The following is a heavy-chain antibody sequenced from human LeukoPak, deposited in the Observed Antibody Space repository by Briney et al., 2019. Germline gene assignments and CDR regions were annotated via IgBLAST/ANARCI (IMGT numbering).Heavy chain of an antibody. Sequence: GESLKISCKGSGYSFTSYWSGGVRQMPGKGLEWMGIIYPGDSDTRYSPSFQGRVTISADKSISTAYLQWSSLTASDPAMYYCARSPGTYYYDSSGYVWDYWGQGTLVTVSS. CDR3: ARSPGTYYYDSSGYVWDY. CDR2: IYPGDSDT. V-gene: IGHV5-51*01. J-gene: IGHJ4*02. CDR1: GYSFTSYW. D-gene: IGHD3-22*01.